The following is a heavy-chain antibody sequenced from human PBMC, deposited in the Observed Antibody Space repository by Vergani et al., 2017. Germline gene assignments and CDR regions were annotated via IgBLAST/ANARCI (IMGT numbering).Heavy chain of an antibody. V-gene: IGHV1-69*01. J-gene: IGHJ6*03. CDR2: IIPIFGTA. D-gene: IGHD2-2*01. CDR3: ARGYCRSTSCYGDLYYYYYMDV. Sequence: QVQLVQSGAEVKKPGSSVKVSCKASGGTFSSYAISWVRQAPGQGLEWMGGIIPIFGTANYAQKFQGRVTITADESTSTAYMELSSLRSEDTAVYYWARGYCRSTSCYGDLYYYYYMDVWGKGTTVTVSS. CDR1: GGTFSSYA.